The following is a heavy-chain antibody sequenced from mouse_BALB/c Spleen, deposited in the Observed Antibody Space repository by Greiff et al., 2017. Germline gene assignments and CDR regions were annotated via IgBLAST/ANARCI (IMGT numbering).Heavy chain of an antibody. CDR3: ARIYYDYAMDY. CDR2: ISSGGGST. J-gene: IGHJ4*01. D-gene: IGHD2-4*01. CDR1: GFAFSSYD. V-gene: IGHV5-12-1*01. Sequence: EVQGVESGGGLVKPGGSLKLSCAASGFAFSSYDMSWVRQTPEKRLEWVAYISSGGGSTYYPDTVKGRFTISRDNAKNTLYLQMTSLRSEDTAMYYCARIYYDYAMDYWGQGTSVTVSS.